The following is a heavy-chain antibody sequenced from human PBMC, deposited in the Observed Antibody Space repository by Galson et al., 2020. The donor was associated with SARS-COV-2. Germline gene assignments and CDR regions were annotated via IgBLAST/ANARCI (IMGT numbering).Heavy chain of an antibody. Sequence: GGSQRLSCAASGFRFSGYSMHWVRQAPGKGLECVAVIGNDGSNKYYADSVKGRFTISRDNSKNTLSLQMNNLRVEDTAVYYCSTRGWIDYWGQGTLVAVSS. J-gene: IGHJ4*02. CDR1: GFRFSGYS. CDR2: IGNDGSNK. D-gene: IGHD6-19*01. V-gene: IGHV3-30*04. CDR3: STRGWIDY.